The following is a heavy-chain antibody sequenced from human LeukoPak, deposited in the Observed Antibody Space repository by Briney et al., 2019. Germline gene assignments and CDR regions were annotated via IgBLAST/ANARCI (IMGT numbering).Heavy chain of an antibody. V-gene: IGHV3-21*01. J-gene: IGHJ5*02. CDR2: ISSSCSDI. Sequence: PGGSLRLSCAASGFTFSSYSMNWVRQAPGKGLEWVSPISSSCSDIYYADSVKGRFTISRDNAKNSLYLQMNSLRAEDTAVYYCAREMRGRYRGLGFDPWGRGTLVTVSS. CDR3: AREMRGRYRGLGFDP. CDR1: GFTFSSYS. D-gene: IGHD1-26*01.